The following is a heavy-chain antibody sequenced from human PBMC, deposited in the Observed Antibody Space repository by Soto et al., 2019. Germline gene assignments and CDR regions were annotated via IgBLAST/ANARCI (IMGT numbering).Heavy chain of an antibody. CDR1: GFTFSSYA. Sequence: EVQLLESGGGLVQPGGSLRLSCAASGFTFSSYAMSWVRQAPGKGLEWVSAISGSGGSTYYADSVKGRFTISRDNSKNTLYLQMNSLRAEDTAVYYCAKDLEMATITHTPLFDYWGQGTLVTVSS. V-gene: IGHV3-23*01. CDR2: ISGSGGST. CDR3: AKDLEMATITHTPLFDY. D-gene: IGHD5-12*01. J-gene: IGHJ4*02.